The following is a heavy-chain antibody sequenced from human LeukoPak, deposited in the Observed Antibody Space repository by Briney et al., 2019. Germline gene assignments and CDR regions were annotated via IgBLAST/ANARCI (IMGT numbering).Heavy chain of an antibody. J-gene: IGHJ4*02. V-gene: IGHV1-24*01. CDR1: GDTLTELS. CDR2: FVPEDGET. D-gene: IGHD3-10*01. CDR3: ATLPRGHLFDS. Sequence: ASVKVSCKLSGDTLTELSMHWVRQSPGKGLEWMGGFVPEDGETIYAQKFQGRVTMTEDTSTDTAYMELSSLRSDDTAVYFCATLPRGHLFDSWGQGPWSPSPQ.